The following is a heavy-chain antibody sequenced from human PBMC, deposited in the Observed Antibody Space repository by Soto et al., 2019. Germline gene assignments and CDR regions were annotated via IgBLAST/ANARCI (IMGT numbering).Heavy chain of an antibody. CDR2: ISYDGSNK. Sequence: QVQLVESGGGVVQPGRSLRLSCAASGFTFSSYGMHWVRQAPGKGLEWVAVISYDGSNKYYADSVKGRFTISRDNSKNTLYLKMNSLRAEDTAVYYCAKGQWYFDLWGRGTLVTVSS. J-gene: IGHJ2*01. V-gene: IGHV3-30*18. CDR3: AKGQWYFDL. CDR1: GFTFSSYG.